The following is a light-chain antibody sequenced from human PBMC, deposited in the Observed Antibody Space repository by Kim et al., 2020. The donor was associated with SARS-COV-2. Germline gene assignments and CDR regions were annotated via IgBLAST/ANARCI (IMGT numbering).Light chain of an antibody. CDR2: VAS. CDR3: QQGHSVPLT. V-gene: IGKV1-39*01. CDR1: QSIKNY. J-gene: IGKJ4*01. Sequence: SASLGDRVTITCRASQSIKNYLNWYQQNLGKAPKLLIAVASTLQSGVPTRFSGSRSGTDFTLTINGVQPEDSGTYYCQQGHSVPLTFGGGTKLEI.